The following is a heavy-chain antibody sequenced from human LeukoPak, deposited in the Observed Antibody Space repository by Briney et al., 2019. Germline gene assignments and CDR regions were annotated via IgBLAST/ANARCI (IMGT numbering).Heavy chain of an antibody. CDR2: INPKNGDT. J-gene: IGHJ4*02. CDR1: GQTLSLYG. V-gene: IGHV1-2*02. CDR3: AKAGTVMHLDY. D-gene: IGHD3-16*01. Sequence: ATVTLFCKLSGQTLSLYGISGVPQAPGQGVECMAGINPKNGDTNYTQKFRGRVSMTTDTSISTAYMDLSRLSSADTAVYYCAKAGTVMHLDYWGQGTLVTVSS.